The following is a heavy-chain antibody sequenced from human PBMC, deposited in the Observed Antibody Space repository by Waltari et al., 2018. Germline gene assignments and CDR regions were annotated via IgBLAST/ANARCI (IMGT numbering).Heavy chain of an antibody. Sequence: EVQLVESGGGLVKPGGSLRLSCAASGFMFNTYSMNWVRQAPGKGLEWVSSISSISSFIYYADSVKGRFTISRENAKNSLYLQMNSLRAEDTAVYYCARVGGGGYFDYWGQGTLVTVSS. J-gene: IGHJ4*02. CDR1: GFMFNTYS. CDR3: ARVGGGGYFDY. D-gene: IGHD2-15*01. CDR2: ISSISSFI. V-gene: IGHV3-21*01.